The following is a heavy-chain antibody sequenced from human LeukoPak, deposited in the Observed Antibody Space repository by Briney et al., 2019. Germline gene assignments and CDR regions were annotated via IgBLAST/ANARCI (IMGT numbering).Heavy chain of an antibody. CDR3: ASAYGSSTSCKDAFDI. Sequence: SETLSLTCAVYGGTFSGYYWSWIRQAPGKGLEWLGEINHSGSTNYNPSLKSRVTISVDTSKNQYSLKMSSVTAADTAVYYCASAYGSSTSCKDAFDIWGQGTMVTVSS. V-gene: IGHV4-34*01. CDR2: INHSGST. D-gene: IGHD2-2*01. CDR1: GGTFSGYY. J-gene: IGHJ3*02.